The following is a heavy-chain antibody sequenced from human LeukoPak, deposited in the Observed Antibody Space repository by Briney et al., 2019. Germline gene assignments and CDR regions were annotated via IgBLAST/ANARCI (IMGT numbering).Heavy chain of an antibody. CDR3: ASTVRSWSRLDGMDV. Sequence: PGGSLRLSCAASGFTFNNHRLSWVRQTPGKGLEWVSVIYSGGSTYYADSVKGRFTISRDNSKNTLYLQMNSLRAEDTAVYYCASTVRSWSRLDGMDVWGQGTTVTVSS. CDR1: GFTFNNHR. D-gene: IGHD3-10*01. V-gene: IGHV3-53*01. J-gene: IGHJ6*02. CDR2: IYSGGST.